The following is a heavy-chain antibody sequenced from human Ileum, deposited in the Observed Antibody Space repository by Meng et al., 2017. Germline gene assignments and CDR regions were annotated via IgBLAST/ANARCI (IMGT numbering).Heavy chain of an antibody. CDR3: ARHGGYSQDF. J-gene: IGHJ4*02. CDR2: ISHSGSA. D-gene: IGHD4-23*01. V-gene: IGHV4-4*02. Sequence: QVQLQESGPVLVRPSGTLSLTCAVSSGSISSNTYWSWVRQPPGKGLEWIGQISHSGSAYYNPSLKSRVTMSVDKSKSQFSLMLTSVTAADTAIYYCARHGGYSQDFWGQGTLVTVPS. CDR1: SGSISSNTY.